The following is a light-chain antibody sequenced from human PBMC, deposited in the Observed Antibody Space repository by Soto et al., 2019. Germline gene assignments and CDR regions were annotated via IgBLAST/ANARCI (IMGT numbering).Light chain of an antibody. Sequence: IGVTQFPGTLSLSPGYISALAGRTIQSITSSYLAWYQQRPGQAPRLLIYGASMRATGIPDRFSGSGSGAEYTLPISRMEPADFAVYYCQQYGSSPGITFGQGTRLEIK. CDR1: QSITSSY. V-gene: IGKV3-20*01. J-gene: IGKJ5*01. CDR3: QQYGSSPGIT. CDR2: GAS.